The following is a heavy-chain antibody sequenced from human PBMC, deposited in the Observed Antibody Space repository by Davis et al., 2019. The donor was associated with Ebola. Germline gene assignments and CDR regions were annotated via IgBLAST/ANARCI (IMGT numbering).Heavy chain of an antibody. Sequence: SVKVSRKASGGTFSSYAISWVRQAPGQGLEWMGRIIPILGIANYAQKFQGRVTITADKSTSTAYMELSSLRSEDTAVYYCARDLGMATITEDYWGQGTLVTVSS. J-gene: IGHJ4*02. CDR3: ARDLGMATITEDY. D-gene: IGHD5-24*01. V-gene: IGHV1-69*04. CDR1: GGTFSSYA. CDR2: IIPILGIA.